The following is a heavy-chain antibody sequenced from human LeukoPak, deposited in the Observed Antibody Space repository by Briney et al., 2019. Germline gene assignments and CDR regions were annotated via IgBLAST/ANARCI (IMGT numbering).Heavy chain of an antibody. CDR2: ISYDGSNE. V-gene: IGHV3-30-3*01. CDR1: GFTFSSYA. CDR3: ARDNYGMDV. Sequence: GGSLRLSCAASGFTFSSYAMSWVRQAPGKGLEWVAVISYDGSNEYYADSVKGRFTISRDNSKNTLYLQMNSLRAEDTAVYYCARDNYGMDVWGQGTTVTVSS. J-gene: IGHJ6*02.